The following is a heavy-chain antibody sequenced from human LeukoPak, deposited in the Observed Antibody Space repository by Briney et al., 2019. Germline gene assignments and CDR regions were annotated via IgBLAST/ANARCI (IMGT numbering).Heavy chain of an antibody. V-gene: IGHV4-34*01. CDR3: AREGGPCRPLDY. Sequence: SETLSLTRAVYGGSFSGYFWSWIRQPPGKGLEWIGEINHSGSTNYNPSLKSRVTISVDTSKNQFSMKLSSVTAADTAVYYCAREGGPCRPLDYSGQGTLVTVSS. CDR1: GGSFSGYF. CDR2: INHSGST. J-gene: IGHJ4*02.